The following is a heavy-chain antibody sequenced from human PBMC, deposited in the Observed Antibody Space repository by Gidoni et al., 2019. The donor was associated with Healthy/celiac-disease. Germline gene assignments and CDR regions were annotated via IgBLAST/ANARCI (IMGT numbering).Heavy chain of an antibody. J-gene: IGHJ5*02. CDR3: ARSVGYCSGGSCYSNWFDP. CDR2: IFSNDEK. D-gene: IGHD2-15*01. V-gene: IGHV2-26*01. CDR1: GFSLSNARMG. Sequence: QVTLKESGPVLVKPTETLTLTCTVSGFSLSNARMGVSWIRPPPGKALEWLAHIFSNDEKTYSTSLKSRLTISKDTSKSQVVLTMTNMDPVDTATYYCARSVGYCSGGSCYSNWFDPWGQGTLVTVSS.